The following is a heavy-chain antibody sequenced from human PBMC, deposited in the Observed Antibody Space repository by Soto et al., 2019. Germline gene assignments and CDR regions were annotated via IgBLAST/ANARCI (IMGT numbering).Heavy chain of an antibody. CDR1: GFPFDAYA. Sequence: PGGSLRLSCAASGFPFDAYAMHWVRQAPGKGLEWVSLISWDGGTTFYADSVKGRFTVSRDNSKNSVYLQMNSLRVEDTALYYCARDAPRYCSSSSCSTGFDPWGQGTLVTVSS. V-gene: IGHV3-43D*04. CDR2: ISWDGGTT. J-gene: IGHJ5*02. D-gene: IGHD2-15*01. CDR3: ARDAPRYCSSSSCSTGFDP.